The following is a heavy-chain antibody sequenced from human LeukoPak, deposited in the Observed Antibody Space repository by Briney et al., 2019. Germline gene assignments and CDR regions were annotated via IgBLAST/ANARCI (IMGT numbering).Heavy chain of an antibody. Sequence: SETLSLTCTISGGSISSYYWSWIRQPAGKGLEWIGRLYTGGSTNYNPSLKSRVTMSVGTSKNQFSLKLSSVTAADTAVYYCARDGQWLTSNWFDPWGQGTLVTVSS. CDR3: ARDGQWLTSNWFDP. V-gene: IGHV4-4*07. D-gene: IGHD6-19*01. J-gene: IGHJ5*02. CDR1: GGSISSYY. CDR2: LYTGGST.